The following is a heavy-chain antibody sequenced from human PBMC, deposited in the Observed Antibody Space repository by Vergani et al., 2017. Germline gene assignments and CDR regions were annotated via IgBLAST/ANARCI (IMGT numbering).Heavy chain of an antibody. CDR1: GLMFNNYG. CDR2: ISSVGTNK. CDR3: VNEYFFDQSDLANFYY. V-gene: IGHV3-30*18. J-gene: IGHJ4*02. Sequence: QVQLVESGGGVVQPGRSLRLSCETSGLMFNNYGMHWVRQAPGKGLEWVAVISSVGTNKHYADSVKGRFTISRDNSQNTLYLQMDSLTAEDTAIYFCVNEYFFDQSDLANFYYWGQGTLVTVSS. D-gene: IGHD2-21*02.